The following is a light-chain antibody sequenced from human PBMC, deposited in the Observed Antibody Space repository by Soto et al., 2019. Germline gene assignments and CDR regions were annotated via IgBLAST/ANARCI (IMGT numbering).Light chain of an antibody. J-gene: IGKJ5*01. CDR1: RSLVYSDGDIY. Sequence: DVLMTQSPISLPVTRVQPASISCRSSRSLVYSDGDIYLSWFQQGPGQSPRRLIYKVSNRDSGVPDRFSGSGSGTDFTLKISRVEAEDVGVYYCMQGSHSPITFGQGTRLEIK. CDR2: KVS. CDR3: MQGSHSPIT. V-gene: IGKV2-30*01.